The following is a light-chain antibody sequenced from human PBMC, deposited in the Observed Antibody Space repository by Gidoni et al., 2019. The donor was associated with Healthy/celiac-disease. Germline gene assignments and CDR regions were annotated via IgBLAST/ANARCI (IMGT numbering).Light chain of an antibody. V-gene: IGKV3-20*01. CDR2: GAS. CDR1: QSVSSSY. CDR3: QQYGSP. J-gene: IGKJ4*02. Sequence: ESVLTQSPGTLSLSPGERATLSCRASQSVSSSYLAWYQQKPGQAPRILIYGASSRATGIPDRFSGSGSGTDFTLTISSLEPEDFAVYYCQQYGSPFGGGTKVEIK.